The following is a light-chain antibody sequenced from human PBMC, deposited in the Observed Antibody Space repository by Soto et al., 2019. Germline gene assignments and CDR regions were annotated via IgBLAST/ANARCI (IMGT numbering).Light chain of an antibody. V-gene: IGLV2-14*01. CDR2: EVG. J-gene: IGLJ1*01. Sequence: QSVLTQPASVSGSPGQSITISCTGASSDVGGYNYVSWYQQHTGKAPKLMIYEVGNRPSGVPNRFSGSKSGNTASLTISGLQAEDEADYYCSSYTSNSTLVFGTGTKLTVL. CDR1: SSDVGGYNY. CDR3: SSYTSNSTLV.